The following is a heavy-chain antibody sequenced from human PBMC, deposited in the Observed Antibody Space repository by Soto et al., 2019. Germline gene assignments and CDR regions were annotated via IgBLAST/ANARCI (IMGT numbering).Heavy chain of an antibody. J-gene: IGHJ1*01. D-gene: IGHD3-10*01. CDR1: GYTFISYG. V-gene: IGHV1-18*04. CDR2: MSALTGKA. CDR3: ARDQRYYGSGYYYSDS. Sequence: QVQLVQSGAEVKKPGASVKVSCKASGYTFISYGISWVRQAPGQGLEWVGWMSALTGKADYAQIFQDRVTMTTDTSTSTAYMELRSLRSDDTAVYYCARDQRYYGSGYYYSDSWGQGTLVTVSS.